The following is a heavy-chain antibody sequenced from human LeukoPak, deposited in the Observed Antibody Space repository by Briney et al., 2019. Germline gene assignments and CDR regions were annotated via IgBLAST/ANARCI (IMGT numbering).Heavy chain of an antibody. Sequence: RASVKVSCKASGYTFTSYAMHWVRQAPGQRLEWMGWINAGNGNTKYSQKFQGRVTITRDTSASTAYMELSSLRSEDTAVYYCARDQRDFDWLYGWFDPWGQGTLVTVSS. V-gene: IGHV1-3*01. CDR1: GYTFTSYA. CDR2: INAGNGNT. J-gene: IGHJ5*02. CDR3: ARDQRDFDWLYGWFDP. D-gene: IGHD3-9*01.